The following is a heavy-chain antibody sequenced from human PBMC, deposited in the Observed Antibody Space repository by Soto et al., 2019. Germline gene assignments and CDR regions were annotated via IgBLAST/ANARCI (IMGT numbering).Heavy chain of an antibody. Sequence: TLSLTCTVSGGSISSGGYYWSWIRQHPGKGLEWIGYIYYSGSTYYNPSLKSRVTISVDTSKNQFSLKLSSVTAADTAVYYCARDYGMYYDFWSGYGMDVWGQGTTVTVSS. V-gene: IGHV4-31*03. D-gene: IGHD3-3*01. J-gene: IGHJ6*02. CDR1: GGSISSGGYY. CDR3: ARDYGMYYDFWSGYGMDV. CDR2: IYYSGST.